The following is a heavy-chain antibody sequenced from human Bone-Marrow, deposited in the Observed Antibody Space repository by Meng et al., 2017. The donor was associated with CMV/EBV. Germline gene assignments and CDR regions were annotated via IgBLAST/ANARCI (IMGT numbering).Heavy chain of an antibody. CDR3: ARERGYSGYEDY. Sequence: GESLKISCAASGFTFSTYAMHWVRQAPGKGLEWVAVISDDGSNKFYADSVKGRFTISRDNAKNSLYLQMNSLRAEDTAVYYCARERGYSGYEDYWGQGTLVTVSS. V-gene: IGHV3-30*04. CDR1: GFTFSTYA. CDR2: ISDDGSNK. D-gene: IGHD5-12*01. J-gene: IGHJ4*02.